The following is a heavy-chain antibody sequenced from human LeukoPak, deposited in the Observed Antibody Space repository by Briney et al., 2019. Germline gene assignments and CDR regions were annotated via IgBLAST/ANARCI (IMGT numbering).Heavy chain of an antibody. J-gene: IGHJ5*01. CDR2: IYYSWST. CDR3: ARGGKYSSSWFDS. V-gene: IGHV4-59*01. D-gene: IGHD6-13*01. CDR1: SGSINYYY. Sequence: SETLSLTCSVSSGSINYYYWNWIRQPPGKGLEWIGCIYYSWSTNYNPSLESRVTISVDTAKNQFSLKLSSVTAADTAMYYCARGGKYSSSWFDSWGQGTLVTVSS.